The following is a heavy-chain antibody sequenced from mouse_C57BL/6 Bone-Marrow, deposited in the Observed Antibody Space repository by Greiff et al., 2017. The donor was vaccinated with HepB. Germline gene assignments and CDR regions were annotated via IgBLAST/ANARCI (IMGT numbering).Heavy chain of an antibody. CDR1: GYSITGDY. CDR3: SRSYVGYYVDY. Sequence: EVQLVESGPGLAKPSQSLSLSCSVTGYSITGDYWNWIRKSPENKLEYMAYISYSGSTYYYPSLISRISIIRDTSTNQYFLQLNSVTTEDTATNYCSRSYVGYYVDYWGKGTTLTVAS. J-gene: IGHJ2*01. D-gene: IGHD2-3*01. CDR2: ISYSGST. V-gene: IGHV3-8*01.